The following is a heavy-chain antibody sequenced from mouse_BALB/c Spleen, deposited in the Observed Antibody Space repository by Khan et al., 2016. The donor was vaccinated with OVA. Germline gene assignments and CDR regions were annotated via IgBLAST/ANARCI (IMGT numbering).Heavy chain of an antibody. CDR3: ARSSSTMFTTGFSY. CDR1: GFTFSSYG. J-gene: IGHJ3*01. V-gene: IGHV5-17*02. Sequence: EVELVESGGGLVQPGGSRKLSCTASGFTFSSYGMYWVRQALERGLVWVAYISSGSSTLHYADSVKGRFTISRDNPKNTLFLQMTSLRSYDTAIYYCARSSSTMFTTGFSYWGQGTLVTVSA. D-gene: IGHD2-2*01. CDR2: ISSGSSTL.